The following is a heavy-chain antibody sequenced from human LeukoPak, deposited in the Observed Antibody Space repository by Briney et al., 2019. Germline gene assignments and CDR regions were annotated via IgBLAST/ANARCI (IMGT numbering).Heavy chain of an antibody. Sequence: PGGSLRLSCAASGFTFSSYEMNWVRQAPGKGLEWVAVIWYDGSNKYYADSVKGRFTISRDNSKIILYLQINSLRAEDTAVYYCARDASDTAMVGYFQHWGQGTLVTVSS. J-gene: IGHJ1*01. CDR3: ARDASDTAMVGYFQH. V-gene: IGHV3-33*08. CDR1: GFTFSSYE. D-gene: IGHD5-18*01. CDR2: IWYDGSNK.